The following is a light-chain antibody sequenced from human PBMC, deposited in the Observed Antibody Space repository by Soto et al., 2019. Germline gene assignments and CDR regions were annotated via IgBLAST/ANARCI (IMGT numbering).Light chain of an antibody. CDR2: GAS. Sequence: IVITQSPATLSVSPGERATLSRRASQSVSSNFAWYQQKPGQAHRLTIYGASTRATGIPARFSGSGSGTDFTLTISSLQSEDFAVYYGQQYKNWPRWTFGQGTKVDIK. CDR3: QQYKNWPRWT. V-gene: IGKV3-15*01. CDR1: QSVSSN. J-gene: IGKJ1*01.